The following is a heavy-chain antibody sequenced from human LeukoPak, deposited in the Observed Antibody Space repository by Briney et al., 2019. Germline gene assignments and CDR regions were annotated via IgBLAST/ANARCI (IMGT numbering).Heavy chain of an antibody. J-gene: IGHJ6*03. Sequence: GGSLRLSCAVSGFTFTTYWLGWVRQPPGKGLEWVANIKQDGTEKYYVDSVKGRFTISRDNAKNSLYLQMNSLRAEDTAVYYCAREPEYYDILTGYYKVGYYYYYMDVWGKGTTVTVSS. CDR1: GFTFTTYW. CDR2: IKQDGTEK. D-gene: IGHD3-9*01. CDR3: AREPEYYDILTGYYKVGYYYYYMDV. V-gene: IGHV3-7*01.